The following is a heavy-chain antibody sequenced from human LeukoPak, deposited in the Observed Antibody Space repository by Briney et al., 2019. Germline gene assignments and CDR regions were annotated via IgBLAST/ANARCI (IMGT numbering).Heavy chain of an antibody. CDR1: GFTVYTNS. CDR2: INNNGGST. Sequence: PGESLRLSCAVSGFTVYTNSMSWVRQAPGKGLEWVSTINNNGGSTSYADSVKGRFTISRDNSKNTLYLQMNSLRAEDTAVYYCAKPVTVSSPFDYWGQGTLVSVSS. D-gene: IGHD3-10*01. CDR3: AKPVTVSSPFDY. J-gene: IGHJ4*02. V-gene: IGHV3-23*01.